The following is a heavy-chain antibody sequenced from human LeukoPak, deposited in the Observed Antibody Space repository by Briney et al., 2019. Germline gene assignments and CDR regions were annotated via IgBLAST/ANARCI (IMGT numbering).Heavy chain of an antibody. D-gene: IGHD1-26*01. CDR2: IGTAGDT. CDR3: ARVSGGGELPDY. CDR1: GFTFSSYD. J-gene: IGHJ4*02. V-gene: IGHV3-13*01. Sequence: GGCLRLSCAASGFTFSSYDMHWVRQATGKGLEWVSAIGTAGDTYYPGSVKGRFTISRENAKNSLYLQMNSLRAGDTAVYYCARVSGGGELPDYWGQGTLVTVSS.